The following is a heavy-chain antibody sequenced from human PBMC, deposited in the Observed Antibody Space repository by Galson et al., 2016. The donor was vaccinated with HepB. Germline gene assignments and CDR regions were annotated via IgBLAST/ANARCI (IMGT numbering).Heavy chain of an antibody. CDR2: INGDGRIT. J-gene: IGHJ3*02. V-gene: IGHV3-74*01. CDR3: VRDFLWGEGADAFDI. D-gene: IGHD3-16*01. Sequence: SLRLSCAASGFNFITTWMHWVRQSPGKGLVWVSRINGDGRITNYADSVRDRFTISRDNAKNTVSLQMNSLRAEDTAIYYCVRDFLWGEGADAFDIWGQGTRVTVSS. CDR1: GFNFITTW.